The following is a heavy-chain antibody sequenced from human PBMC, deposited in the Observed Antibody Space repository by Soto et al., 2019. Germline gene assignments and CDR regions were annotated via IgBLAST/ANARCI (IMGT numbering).Heavy chain of an antibody. CDR3: AKEGISSTSCCYYFDY. CDR1: GFTFSSYA. J-gene: IGHJ4*02. D-gene: IGHD2-2*01. CDR2: ISGSGGST. Sequence: GGSLRLSCAASGFTFSSYAMSWVRQAPGKGLEWVSAISGSGGSTYYADSVKGRFTISRDNSKNTLYLQMNSLRAEDTAVYYCAKEGISSTSCCYYFDYWGQGTLVTVSS. V-gene: IGHV3-23*01.